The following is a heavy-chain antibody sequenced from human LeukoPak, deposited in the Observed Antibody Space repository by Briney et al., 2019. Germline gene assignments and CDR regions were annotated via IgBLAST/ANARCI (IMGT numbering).Heavy chain of an antibody. V-gene: IGHV4-34*01. J-gene: IGHJ5*02. Sequence: SETLSLTCAVYADSFSGYSWSWIRQSPGRGLEWIGEINSGGRANYNPSLKSRVTMSVGTSKSQFSLKLSSVTAADTAVYYCARGYISSSWYKSWFDPWGQGTLVTVSS. CDR1: ADSFSGYS. CDR2: INSGGRA. CDR3: ARGYISSSWYKSWFDP. D-gene: IGHD6-13*01.